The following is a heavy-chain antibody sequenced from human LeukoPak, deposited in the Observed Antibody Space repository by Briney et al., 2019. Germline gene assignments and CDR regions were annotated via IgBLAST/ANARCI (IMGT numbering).Heavy chain of an antibody. D-gene: IGHD3-22*01. CDR3: ASRIDSSGYYGGGFDY. J-gene: IGHJ4*02. CDR2: ISSSSSTI. Sequence: GGSLRLSCVASGFTFSRDSMNWVRQAPGKGLEWVSYISSSSSTIYYADSVKGRFTISRDNAKNSLYLQMNSLRAEDTAVYYCASRIDSSGYYGGGFDYWGQGTLVTVSS. CDR1: GFTFSRDS. V-gene: IGHV3-48*04.